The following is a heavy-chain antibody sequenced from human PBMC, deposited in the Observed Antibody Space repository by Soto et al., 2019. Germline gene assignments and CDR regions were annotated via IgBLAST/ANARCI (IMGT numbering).Heavy chain of an antibody. CDR1: GCSISSGGYS. Sequence: QLQLQESGSGLVRPSQTLSLTCAVSGCSISSGGYSWNWIRQPPGKGLEWIGYIYHSGSTLYNPSLKSRVTISVDKYKNQFSLKLSSVTSADTAVYYCARDQLEGNWFDPWGQGTLVTVSS. V-gene: IGHV4-30-2*01. CDR3: ARDQLEGNWFDP. D-gene: IGHD1-1*01. J-gene: IGHJ5*02. CDR2: IYHSGST.